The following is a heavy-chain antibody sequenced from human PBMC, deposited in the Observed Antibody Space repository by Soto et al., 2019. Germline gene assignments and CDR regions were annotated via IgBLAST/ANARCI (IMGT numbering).Heavy chain of an antibody. D-gene: IGHD2-2*01. V-gene: IGHV1-69*01. CDR3: STSVYCSTPSCYYYYGLDV. J-gene: IGHJ6*02. CDR2: IIPIFGTE. CDR1: GGTFSSHS. Sequence: QVQLVQSGAEVKKPGSSVKVSCKVSGGTFSSHSINWVRQAPGQGPEWMGGIIPIFGTENYAQKFQGRVTITADESTSTAYMELSSLTSEDTALYYCSTSVYCSTPSCYYYYGLDVWGQGTTVIVSS.